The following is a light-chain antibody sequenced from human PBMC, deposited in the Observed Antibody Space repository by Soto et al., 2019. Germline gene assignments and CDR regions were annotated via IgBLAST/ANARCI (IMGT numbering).Light chain of an antibody. CDR2: KAS. J-gene: IGKJ1*01. CDR3: QQYNSYPWP. Sequence: IPMTQSPSTLSASLSYRFTITVRASQSISSWLAWYQQKPGKAPKLLIYKASTLKSGVPSRFSGSGSGTEFTLTISSLQPDDFATYYCQQYNSYPWPFGQGTKVDIK. V-gene: IGKV1-5*03. CDR1: QSISSW.